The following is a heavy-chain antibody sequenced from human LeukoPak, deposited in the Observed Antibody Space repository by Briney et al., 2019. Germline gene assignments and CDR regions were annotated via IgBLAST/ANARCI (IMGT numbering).Heavy chain of an antibody. CDR3: ARAHPRYCSSTSCLFDY. D-gene: IGHD2-2*01. CDR1: GFTFSSYG. V-gene: IGHV3-30*03. J-gene: IGHJ4*02. CDR2: ISYDGSNE. Sequence: PGRSLRLSCAASGFTFSSYGMHWVRQAPGKGLEWVAVISYDGSNEYYADSVKGRFTISRDNSKNTLYLQMNSLRAEDTAVYYCARAHPRYCSSTSCLFDYWGQGTLVTVSS.